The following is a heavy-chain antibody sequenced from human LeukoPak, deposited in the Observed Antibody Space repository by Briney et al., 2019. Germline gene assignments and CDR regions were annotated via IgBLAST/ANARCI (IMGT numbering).Heavy chain of an antibody. V-gene: IGHV1-8*01. CDR2: MNXXXXNT. CDR3: ARTALSHCSGGSCYSYYFDY. J-gene: IGHJ4*02. Sequence: XWMGXMNXXXXNTGYAQKFQGRVTMTRNTSISTAYMELSSLRSEDTAVYYCARTALSHCSGGSCYSYYFDYWGQGTLVTVSS. D-gene: IGHD2-15*01.